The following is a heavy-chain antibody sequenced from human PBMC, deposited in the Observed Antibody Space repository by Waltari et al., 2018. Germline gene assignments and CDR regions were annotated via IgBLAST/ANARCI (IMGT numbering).Heavy chain of an antibody. V-gene: IGHV4-39*01. CDR1: GGSSTNRRYY. Sequence: QLQMQESGPGLVNPSEPLSPTGTVSGGSSTNRRYYWGWIRQPPGKGLEWIGSTYYSGSAYYTPSLKSRVTISVNTSKNQFSLELTSLTAADTAVYYCARQGVSSRSFDYWGQGSLVTFSS. J-gene: IGHJ4*02. D-gene: IGHD2-8*01. CDR2: TYYSGSA. CDR3: ARQGVSSRSFDY.